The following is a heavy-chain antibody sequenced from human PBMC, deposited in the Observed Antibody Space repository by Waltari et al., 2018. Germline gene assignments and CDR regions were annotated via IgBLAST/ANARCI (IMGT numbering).Heavy chain of an antibody. CDR3: ARIQGYCSSTSCYNIYYSMDV. CDR1: GFSLSNARMG. V-gene: IGHV2-26*01. CDR2: IFSNYEK. Sequence: QFTLKESGHVLVRPTETLTLTCTVSGFSLSNARMGVSWISQPPGKALEWLAHIFSNYEKSYSTSRKSRLTISKDTSKSQVVLTRTIMDPVDTAPYYCARIQGYCSSTSCYNIYYSMDVWGKVTTVTISS. J-gene: IGHJ6*03. D-gene: IGHD2-2*02.